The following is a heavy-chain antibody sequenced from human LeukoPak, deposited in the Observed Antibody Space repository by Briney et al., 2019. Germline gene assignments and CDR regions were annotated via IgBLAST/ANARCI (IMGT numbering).Heavy chain of an antibody. CDR1: GFTFSNYW. D-gene: IGHD1-1*01. CDR2: IKQDESEK. J-gene: IGHJ6*03. V-gene: IGHV3-7*01. CDR3: ARASPLERTGYYYYYMDV. Sequence: TGGSLRLSCAASGFTFSNYWMSWVRQAPGKGLEWVANIKQDESEKNYMDSVKGRFTIFRDNAENSLYLQMNSLRAEDSALYYCARASPLERTGYYYYYMDVWGRGTTVTVSS.